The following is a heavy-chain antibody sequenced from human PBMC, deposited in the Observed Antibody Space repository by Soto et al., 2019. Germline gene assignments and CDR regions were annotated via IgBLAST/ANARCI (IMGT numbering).Heavy chain of an antibody. Sequence: QVRLQESGPGLVKPSEALSLTCNVSGDSVNSRDYYWTWVRQPPGKGREWMGYLYFTGSTNYNPSLKGRVTMSRDTSKNQVYLKLNSVTAADTAVYYCVRKRLLFKVVSDSWGQGTLVTVSS. CDR1: GDSVNSRDYY. CDR3: VRKRLLFKVVSDS. V-gene: IGHV4-61*08. CDR2: LYFTGST. D-gene: IGHD3-3*01. J-gene: IGHJ4*02.